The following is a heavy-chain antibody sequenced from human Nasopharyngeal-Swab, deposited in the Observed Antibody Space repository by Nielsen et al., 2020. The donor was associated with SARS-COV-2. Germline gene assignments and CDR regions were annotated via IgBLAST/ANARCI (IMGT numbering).Heavy chain of an antibody. V-gene: IGHV1-18*01. J-gene: IGHJ6*02. Sequence: WVRQAPGQGLEWMGWINPNSGGTNYAQKLQGRVTMTIDTSTSTAYMELRSLRSDDTAVYYCARGSLWFGDLVGYYGMDVWGQGTTVTVSS. D-gene: IGHD3-10*01. CDR3: ARGSLWFGDLVGYYGMDV. CDR2: INPNSGGT.